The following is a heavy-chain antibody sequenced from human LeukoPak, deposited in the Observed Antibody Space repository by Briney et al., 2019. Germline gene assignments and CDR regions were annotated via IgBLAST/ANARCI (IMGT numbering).Heavy chain of an antibody. CDR2: LYNGGST. J-gene: IGHJ4*02. V-gene: IGHV4-59*01. D-gene: IGHD3-16*01. CDR3: AKEGGEGAES. CDR1: GGSINNGY. Sequence: SDTLSVTCTVSGGSINNGYWSWVRQLPGKRLEWIGYLYNGGSTTYNPYLTSRVTMSVDPSNNQFSLMLSSVTAADTAVYYCAKEGGEGAESWGQGTLVTVSS.